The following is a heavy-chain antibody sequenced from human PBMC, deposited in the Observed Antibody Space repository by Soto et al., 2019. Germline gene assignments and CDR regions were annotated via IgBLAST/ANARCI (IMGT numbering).Heavy chain of an antibody. CDR3: ARGRLGELSPYDY. V-gene: IGHV3-23*01. CDR1: GFMFSNYA. CDR2: IRLPGVST. D-gene: IGHD3-10*01. J-gene: IGHJ4*02. Sequence: EVQLLESGGDLRQPGGSLRLSCAASGFMFSNYAMTWVRQAPGKGLEWVSSIRLPGVSTYYADSGKGRFIISRDVSKNTLFLHMNRLRIDDPAVYYCARGRLGELSPYDYWGQGTLLTVS.